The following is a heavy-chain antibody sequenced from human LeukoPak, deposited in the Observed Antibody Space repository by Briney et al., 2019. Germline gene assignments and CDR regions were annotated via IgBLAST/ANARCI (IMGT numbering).Heavy chain of an antibody. D-gene: IGHD2-21*02. CDR2: INPNSGGT. J-gene: IGHJ4*02. Sequence: ASVKVSCKASGYTFTGYYMHWVRQAPGQGLEWMGWINPNSGGTNYAQKFQGWVTMTRDTSISTAYMELSRLRSDDTAVYYCARDRTLYCGGGCSLDYWGQGTLVTVSS. V-gene: IGHV1-2*04. CDR3: ARDRTLYCGGGCSLDY. CDR1: GYTFTGYY.